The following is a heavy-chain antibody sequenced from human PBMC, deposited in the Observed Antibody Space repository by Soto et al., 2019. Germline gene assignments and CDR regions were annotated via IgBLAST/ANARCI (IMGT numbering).Heavy chain of an antibody. V-gene: IGHV4-34*01. CDR3: ARDKITGLFDY. CDR2: INHSGST. D-gene: IGHD2-8*02. J-gene: IGHJ4*02. Sequence: LEALSLPWGVSGGALSGYFLAWFRQPPGTGLEWIGEINHSGSTNYNPSLKSRVTISVDTSKNQFSLKLTSVTAADTAVYYCARDKITGLFDYWGQGTLVTVSS. CDR1: GGALSGYF.